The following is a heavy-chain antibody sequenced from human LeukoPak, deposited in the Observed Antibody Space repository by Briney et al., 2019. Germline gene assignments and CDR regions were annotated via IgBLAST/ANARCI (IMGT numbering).Heavy chain of an antibody. CDR3: ARDVGLVVIHHDAFDI. CDR1: GYTFTSFG. D-gene: IGHD3-22*01. V-gene: IGHV1-18*01. Sequence: ASVNVPCKASGYTFTSFGISWVRQAPGQGLEWMGWISAYNGNTDYAQKLQGRVTMTTDTSTSTAYMELRSLRSDDTAMYYCARDVGLVVIHHDAFDIWGQGTMVTVSS. CDR2: ISAYNGNT. J-gene: IGHJ3*02.